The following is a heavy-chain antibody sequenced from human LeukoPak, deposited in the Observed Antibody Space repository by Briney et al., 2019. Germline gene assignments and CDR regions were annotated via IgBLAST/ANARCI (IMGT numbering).Heavy chain of an antibody. J-gene: IGHJ4*02. D-gene: IGHD3-10*01. Sequence: GGSLRLSCVASGFMFSVYGMHWVRQAPGKGLEWVAVIWNDGSNKYYADSVKGRFTISRDNSKNTLYLQMNSLRAEDTAVYSCARASGPFDYWSQGTLVTVSS. CDR1: GFMFSVYG. V-gene: IGHV3-33*01. CDR2: IWNDGSNK. CDR3: ARASGPFDY.